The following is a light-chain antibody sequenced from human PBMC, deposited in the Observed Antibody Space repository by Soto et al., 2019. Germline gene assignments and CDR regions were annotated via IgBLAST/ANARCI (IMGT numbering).Light chain of an antibody. CDR2: DAS. Sequence: DIQMTQSPSSLSASVGDRVTITCQASQDISNYLNWYQQKPGKAPKLLIYDASNLETGVPSRFSGSGSVTDFTFTISSLQPEDIATYYCQQYDNLPRLTFGGGTKVDI. J-gene: IGKJ4*01. V-gene: IGKV1-33*01. CDR1: QDISNY. CDR3: QQYDNLPRLT.